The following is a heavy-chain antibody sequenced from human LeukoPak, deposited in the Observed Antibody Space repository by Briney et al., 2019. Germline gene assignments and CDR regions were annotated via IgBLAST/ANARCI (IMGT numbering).Heavy chain of an antibody. CDR2: ISISTRTK. D-gene: IGHD2-2*01. J-gene: IGHJ4*02. CDR1: GFSFSSNS. V-gene: IGHV3-48*01. Sequence: PGGSLRLSCAASGFSFSSNSMNWVRQAPGKGLEWLAYISISTRTKHYADSVKGRFSIFRDNAKNSLYLQMHSLRAEETAVYYCARTPRPGVPAAIDYWGQGTLVTVSS. CDR3: ARTPRPGVPAAIDY.